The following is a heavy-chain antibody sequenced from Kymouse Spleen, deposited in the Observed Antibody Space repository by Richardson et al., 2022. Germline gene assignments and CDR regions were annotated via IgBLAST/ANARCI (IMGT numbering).Heavy chain of an antibody. Sequence: QVQLVESGGGVVQPGRSLRLSCAASGFTFSSYGMHWVRQAPGKGLEWVAVIWYDGSNKYYADSVKGRFTISRDNSKNTLYLQMNSLRAEDTAVYYCARQGGRITMVRSGMDVWGQGTTVTVSS. V-gene: IGHV3-33*01. CDR2: IWYDGSNK. J-gene: IGHJ6*02. D-gene: IGHD3-10*01. CDR1: GFTFSSYG. CDR3: ARQGGRITMVRSGMDV.